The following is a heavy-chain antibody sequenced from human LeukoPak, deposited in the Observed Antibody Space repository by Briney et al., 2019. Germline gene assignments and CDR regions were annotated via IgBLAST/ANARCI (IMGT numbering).Heavy chain of an antibody. CDR3: ARDPTPYGSGSYYLDH. CDR1: GFTFTSYW. D-gene: IGHD3-10*01. CDR2: IKQDGSEK. V-gene: IGHV3-7*01. Sequence: GGSPRLSCAASGFTFTSYWMSWVRQAPGKGLEGVANIKQDGSEKYYVDSVKGRFTISRDNAKNSLYLQMNSLRAEDTAVYYCARDPTPYGSGSYYLDHWGQGTLVTVSS. J-gene: IGHJ4*02.